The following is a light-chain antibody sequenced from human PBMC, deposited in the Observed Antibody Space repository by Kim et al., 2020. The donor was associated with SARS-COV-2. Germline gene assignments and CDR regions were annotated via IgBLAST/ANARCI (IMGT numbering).Light chain of an antibody. CDR1: RLGDKY. J-gene: IGLJ2*01. CDR2: QGD. CDR3: QAWDSSTAI. Sequence: SYELTQPPSVSVSPGQTVSISCSGKRLGDKYAFWYQQRSGQSPVLVIYQGDKRPSGIPARFSGFLSGNTATLTISGTQPMDEADYYCQAWDSSTAIFGGG. V-gene: IGLV3-1*01.